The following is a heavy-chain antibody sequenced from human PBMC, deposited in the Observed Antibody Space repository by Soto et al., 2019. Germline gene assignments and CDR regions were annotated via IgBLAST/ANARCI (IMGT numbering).Heavy chain of an antibody. CDR3: ARELTSGYVVYGLDV. J-gene: IGHJ6*02. CDR2: IYPGDSDT. CDR1: GYSFTSYW. D-gene: IGHD5-12*01. V-gene: IGHV5-51*01. Sequence: WASVKISCKGSGYSFTSYWIGWVRQMPGKGLEWMGSIYPGDSDTRYSPSFQGRVTISADKSISTAYLQWSSLKASDTAMYYRARELTSGYVVYGLDVWGQGTPVTVSS.